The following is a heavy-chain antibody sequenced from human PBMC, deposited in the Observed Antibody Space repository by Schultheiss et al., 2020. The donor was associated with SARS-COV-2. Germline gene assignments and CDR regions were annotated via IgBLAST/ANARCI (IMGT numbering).Heavy chain of an antibody. D-gene: IGHD2-21*02. CDR2: IWYDGSNK. V-gene: IGHV3-33*01. Sequence: GESLKISCAASGFTFSSYGMHWVRQAPGKGLEWVAVIWYDGSNKYYADSVKGRFTISRDNSKNTLYLQMNSLRAEDTAVYYCARVGAGVTAFDIWGQGTMVTVSS. CDR3: ARVGAGVTAFDI. CDR1: GFTFSSYG. J-gene: IGHJ3*02.